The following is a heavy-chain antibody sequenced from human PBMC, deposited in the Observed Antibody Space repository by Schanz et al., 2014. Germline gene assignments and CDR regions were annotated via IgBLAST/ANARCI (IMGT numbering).Heavy chain of an antibody. CDR1: GYTFTGYY. CDR3: ARVYNWNPGGWYFDL. J-gene: IGHJ2*01. CDR2: INPNSGGT. Sequence: QVQLVQSGAEVKKPGASVKVSCKASGYTFTGYYMHWVRQAPGQGLEWMGWINPNSGGTNYAQKFQGRVTMTRDTSISTAYMELSRLRSDDTAVYYCARVYNWNPGGWYFDLWGRGTLVTVSS. V-gene: IGHV1-2*02. D-gene: IGHD1-20*01.